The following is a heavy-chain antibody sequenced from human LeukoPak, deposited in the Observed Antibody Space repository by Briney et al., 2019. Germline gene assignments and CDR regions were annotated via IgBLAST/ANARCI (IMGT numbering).Heavy chain of an antibody. CDR3: AKDAHCSSTSCSRGWFDP. CDR2: ISGSGGST. V-gene: IGHV3-23*01. CDR1: GFTFSSYA. Sequence: GGSLRLSCAAPGFTFSSYAMSWVRQAPGKGLEWVSAISGSGGSTYYADSVKGRFTISRDNSKNTLYLQMNSLRAEDTAVYYCAKDAHCSSTSCSRGWFDPWGQGTLVTVSS. D-gene: IGHD2-2*01. J-gene: IGHJ5*02.